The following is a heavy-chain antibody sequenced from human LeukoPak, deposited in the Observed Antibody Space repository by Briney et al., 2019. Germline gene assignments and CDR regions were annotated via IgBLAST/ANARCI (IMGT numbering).Heavy chain of an antibody. CDR2: IIPIFGTA. CDR1: GGTFSSYA. V-gene: IGHV1-69*01. Sequence: SVKVSFKASGGTFSSYAISWVRQAPGQGLEWMGGIIPIFGTANYAQKFQGRVTITADESTSTAYMELSSLRSEDTAVYYCARGYCSGGSCYADAFDIWGQGTMVTVSS. CDR3: ARGYCSGGSCYADAFDI. J-gene: IGHJ3*02. D-gene: IGHD2-15*01.